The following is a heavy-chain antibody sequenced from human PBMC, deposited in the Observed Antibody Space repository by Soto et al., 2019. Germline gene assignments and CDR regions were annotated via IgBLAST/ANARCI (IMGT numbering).Heavy chain of an antibody. CDR3: AKDRYVDIVASDY. V-gene: IGHV3-9*01. Sequence: GGSLRLSCAASGFTFDDYAMHWGRQAPGKGLEWVSGISWNSGSIGYADSVKGRFTISRDNAKNSLYLQMNSLRAEDTALYYCAKDRYVDIVASDYWGQGTLVTVSS. CDR1: GFTFDDYA. J-gene: IGHJ4*02. D-gene: IGHD5-12*01. CDR2: ISWNSGSI.